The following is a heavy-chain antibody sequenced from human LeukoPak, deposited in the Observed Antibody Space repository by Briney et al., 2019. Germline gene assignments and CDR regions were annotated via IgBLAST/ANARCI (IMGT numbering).Heavy chain of an antibody. D-gene: IGHD2-2*01. V-gene: IGHV1-2*02. J-gene: IGHJ6*03. CDR2: INPNRGGT. Sequence: ASVKVSCKASGYTFTGYYMHWVRQAPGQGLEWMGWINPNRGGTNYAQKFQGRVTMTRDTSISTAYMELSRLRSDDTAVYYCARDRSSTISSYYYYYMDVWGKGTTVTVSS. CDR1: GYTFTGYY. CDR3: ARDRSSTISSYYYYYMDV.